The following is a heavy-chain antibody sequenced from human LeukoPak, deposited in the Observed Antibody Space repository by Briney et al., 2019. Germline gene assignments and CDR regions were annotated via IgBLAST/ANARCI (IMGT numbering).Heavy chain of an antibody. CDR2: INHSGST. CDR3: ASLKVADQSFDY. D-gene: IGHD6-19*01. J-gene: IGHJ4*02. CDR1: GGSFSGYH. Sequence: SETLSLTCAVYGGSFSGYHWSWIRQPPGKGLEWIGEINHSGSTNYNPSLKSRVTISVDTSKNQFSLKLSSVTAADTAVYYCASLKVADQSFDYWGQGTLVTVSS. V-gene: IGHV4-34*01.